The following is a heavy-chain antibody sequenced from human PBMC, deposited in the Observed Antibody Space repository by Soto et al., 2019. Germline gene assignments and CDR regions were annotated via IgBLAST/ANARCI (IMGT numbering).Heavy chain of an antibody. J-gene: IGHJ5*02. CDR3: ARGGVRMFYSPLGIDP. Sequence: QVQLVQSGAEVKKPGSSVKVSCKSSGGTFSTYGFFWVRQAPGQGLEWMGGIIPIFGTTNYAQKFQDRVTITTDESTSTEYRDLTGLKSEDTAVSYCARGGVRMFYSPLGIDPWGQGTLVTVSS. D-gene: IGHD2-15*01. V-gene: IGHV1-69*01. CDR2: IIPIFGTT. CDR1: GGTFSTYG.